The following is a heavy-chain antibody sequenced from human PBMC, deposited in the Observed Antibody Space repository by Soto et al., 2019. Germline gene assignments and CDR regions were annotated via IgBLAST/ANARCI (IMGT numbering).Heavy chain of an antibody. D-gene: IGHD2-15*01. J-gene: IGHJ4*02. V-gene: IGHV4-30-2*01. CDR1: GGHIVDFGDS. CDR2: IYHSGST. CDR3: ARGEVVALGY. Sequence: VAGGHIVDFGDSRSWNRQQPGKGLEWIGYIYHSGSTYYNPSLKSRVTILVDRSKNQFSLKLSSVTAADTAVYYCARGEVVALGYWGQGTLVTVSS.